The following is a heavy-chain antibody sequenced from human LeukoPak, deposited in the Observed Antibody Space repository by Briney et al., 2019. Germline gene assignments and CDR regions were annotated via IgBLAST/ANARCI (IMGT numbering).Heavy chain of an antibody. CDR3: ARAVTYYYDSSGYPTLDY. CDR2: IYYSGST. J-gene: IGHJ4*02. Sequence: PSETLSLTCSVSGGSISSYYWSWLRQPPGKGLEWLGYIYYSGSTNYNPSLKSRVTISVDMSKNQFSLKLSSVTAADTAVYYCARAVTYYYDSSGYPTLDYWGQGTLVTVSS. D-gene: IGHD3-22*01. CDR1: GGSISSYY. V-gene: IGHV4-59*08.